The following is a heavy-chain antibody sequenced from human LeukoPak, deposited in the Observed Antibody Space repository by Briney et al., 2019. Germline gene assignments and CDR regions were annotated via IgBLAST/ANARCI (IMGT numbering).Heavy chain of an antibody. V-gene: IGHV4-59*08. D-gene: IGHD3-3*01. CDR3: ARVTIFPPIYFDY. CDR1: GGSISSYY. Sequence: PSETLSLTCTVSGGSISSYYWSWIRQPPGKGLEGIGYIYYSGSTNYNPSLKSRVTISVDTSKNQFPLKLSSVTAADTAVYYCARVTIFPPIYFDYWGQGTLVTVSS. CDR2: IYYSGST. J-gene: IGHJ4*02.